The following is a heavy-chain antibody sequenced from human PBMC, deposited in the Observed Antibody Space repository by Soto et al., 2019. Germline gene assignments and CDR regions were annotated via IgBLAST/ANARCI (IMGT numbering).Heavy chain of an antibody. CDR2: IADSGDST. CDR3: AKDRPLFDGYFHQ. J-gene: IGHJ4*02. V-gene: IGHV3-23*01. CDR1: GFTFSNYA. Sequence: HPGGSLRLSCAASGFTFSNYAMSWVRQAPGKGLEWVSGIADSGDSTYYADSVKGRFTISRDNSKNTLFLQMNSLRGEDTALYYCAKDRPLFDGYFHQWGRATFLTVSS. D-gene: IGHD3-3*01.